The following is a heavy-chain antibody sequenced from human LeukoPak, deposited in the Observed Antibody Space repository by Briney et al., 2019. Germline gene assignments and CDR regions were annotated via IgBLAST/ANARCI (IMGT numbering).Heavy chain of an antibody. J-gene: IGHJ4*02. CDR1: GFTFDDYA. V-gene: IGHV3-43D*03. Sequence: GGSLRLSCAASGFTFDDYAMHWVRQAPGKGLEWVSLISWDGGSTYYADSVKGRFTISRDNSKNTLYLQMNSLRAEDTAVYYCAKEISVVVVPAAHRPFDYWGQGTLVTVSS. D-gene: IGHD2-2*01. CDR2: ISWDGGST. CDR3: AKEISVVVVPAAHRPFDY.